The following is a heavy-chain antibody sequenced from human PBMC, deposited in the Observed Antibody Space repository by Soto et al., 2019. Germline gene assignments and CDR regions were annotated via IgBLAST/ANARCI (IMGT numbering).Heavy chain of an antibody. CDR3: ARARGTFASSPIYYFDD. V-gene: IGHV4-59*01. Sequence: SETLSLTCTVSGGSISGYYWSWIRQPPGKGLEWIGYVYYNGNTNYNPSLKSRLTISVDTSKNQFSLRLSSVTAADTAVYYCARARGTFASSPIYYFDDWGQGTLVTVSS. CDR1: GGSISGYY. D-gene: IGHD3-16*01. J-gene: IGHJ4*02. CDR2: VYYNGNT.